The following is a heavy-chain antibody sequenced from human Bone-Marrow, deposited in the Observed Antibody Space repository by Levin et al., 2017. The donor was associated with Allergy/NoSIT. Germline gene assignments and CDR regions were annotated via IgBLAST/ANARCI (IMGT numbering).Heavy chain of an antibody. CDR1: GVTVSNNY. CDR3: ARNVPVTDLGY. V-gene: IGHV3-53*01. Sequence: GGSLRLSCAASGVTVSNNYMAWVRQAPGRGLEWVSLIYSAGESRYADSVRGRFTISRDSATNTVYLEMKSLRAEDTAIYYCARNVPVTDLGYWGRGTLATVSS. CDR2: IYSAGES. J-gene: IGHJ4*02. D-gene: IGHD1-14*01.